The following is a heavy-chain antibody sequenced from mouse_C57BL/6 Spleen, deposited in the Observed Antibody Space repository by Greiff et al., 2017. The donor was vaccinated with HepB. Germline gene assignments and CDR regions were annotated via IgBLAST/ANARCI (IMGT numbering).Heavy chain of an antibody. CDR3: ARDEGYDYDAGDYAMDY. D-gene: IGHD2-4*01. CDR1: GFTFSDYY. V-gene: IGHV5-16*01. CDR2: INYDGSST. Sequence: EVKVVESEGGLVQPGSSMKLSCTASGFTFSDYYMAWVRQVPEKGLEWVANINYDGSSTYYLDSLKSRFIISRDNAKNILYLQMSSLKSEDTATYYCARDEGYDYDAGDYAMDYWGQGTSVTVSS. J-gene: IGHJ4*01.